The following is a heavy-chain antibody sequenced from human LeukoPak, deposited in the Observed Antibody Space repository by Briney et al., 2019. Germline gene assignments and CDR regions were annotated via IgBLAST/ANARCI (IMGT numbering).Heavy chain of an antibody. CDR2: IYYSGST. J-gene: IGHJ5*02. V-gene: IGHV4-31*03. CDR1: GGSISSGGYY. Sequence: SQTLSLTCTVSGGSISSGGYYWSWIRQHPGKGLEWIGYIYYSGSTYYNPSLKSRVTISVDTSKNQFSLKLSSVTAADTAVYYCARLLASTYYYGSGSYFDPWGQGTLVTVSS. CDR3: ARLLASTYYYGSGSYFDP. D-gene: IGHD3-10*01.